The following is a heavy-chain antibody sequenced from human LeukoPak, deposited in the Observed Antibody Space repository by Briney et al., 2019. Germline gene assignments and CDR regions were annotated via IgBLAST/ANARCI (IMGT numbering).Heavy chain of an antibody. CDR1: GFTFSTYW. J-gene: IGHJ3*01. V-gene: IGHV3-7*01. Sequence: GGSLRLSCAASGFTFSTYWISWVRQAPGKGLQWVANIKPDGNERYYVDYVKGRFTISRDNARSSLYLQMNSLRVEDTAIYYCARRQWTAFDVWGQGTMVTVSS. D-gene: IGHD6-19*01. CDR3: ARRQWTAFDV. CDR2: IKPDGNER.